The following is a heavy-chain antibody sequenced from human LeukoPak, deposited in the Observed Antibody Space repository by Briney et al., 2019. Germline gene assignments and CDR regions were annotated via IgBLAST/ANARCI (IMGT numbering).Heavy chain of an antibody. CDR2: LSAGGDST. D-gene: IGHD3-3*01. CDR3: AKNPQGDIWSGYYYFEY. CDR1: RFTFSDYA. J-gene: IGHJ4*02. Sequence: PGGSLRLSCAASRFTFSDYAMSWVRQAPGKGLDWVSGLSAGGDSTYYADSVRGRFTISRDNSKNTLYLQMNSLRVEDTAIYYCAKNPQGDIWSGYYYFEYWGQGTLVTASS. V-gene: IGHV3-23*01.